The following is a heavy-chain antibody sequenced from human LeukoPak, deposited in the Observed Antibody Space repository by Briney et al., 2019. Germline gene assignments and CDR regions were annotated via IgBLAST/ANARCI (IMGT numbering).Heavy chain of an antibody. Sequence: GECLKISCNDSEYSLTSYWVGWVRQMPGEGLEWVGSIDPSDTYTKYSPSIQGPLTLPADQSVSPAYMQGNSLQAPDPAINYRERQKRGSYITFWGQGTLVTVSS. J-gene: IGHJ4*02. CDR2: IDPSDTYT. CDR1: EYSLTSYW. D-gene: IGHD3-10*01. V-gene: IGHV5-10-1*01. CDR3: ERQKRGSYITF.